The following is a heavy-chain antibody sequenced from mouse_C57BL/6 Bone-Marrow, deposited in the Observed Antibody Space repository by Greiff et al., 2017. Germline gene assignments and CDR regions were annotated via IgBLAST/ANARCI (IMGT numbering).Heavy chain of an antibody. CDR1: GYTFTDYY. J-gene: IGHJ3*01. D-gene: IGHD2-4*01. CDR3: AGEDDYDGAWFAY. CDR2: INPYNGGT. Sequence: EVQLQQSGPVLVKPGASVKMSCKASGYTFTDYYMNWVKQSPGKSLEWIGVINPYNGGTSYNKKFKGKATLTVDKSSSTAYMELNSLTSEDSAVYCCAGEDDYDGAWFAYWGQGTLVTVSA. V-gene: IGHV1-19*01.